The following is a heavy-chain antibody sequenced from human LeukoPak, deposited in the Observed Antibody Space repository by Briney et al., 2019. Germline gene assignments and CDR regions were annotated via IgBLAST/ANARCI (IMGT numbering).Heavy chain of an antibody. D-gene: IGHD4-11*01. J-gene: IGHJ6*02. Sequence: TLSLTCAVYGGSFSGYYWSWIRQPPGKGLEWIGYIYYSGSTYYNPSLTSRVTMSVDTSKNQFSLKLSSVTAADTAIYYCARDHTETSSLNFRNYYYYGMDIWGQGTTVIVSS. V-gene: IGHV4-34*09. CDR3: ARDHTETSSLNFRNYYYYGMDI. CDR1: GGSFSGYY. CDR2: IYYSGST.